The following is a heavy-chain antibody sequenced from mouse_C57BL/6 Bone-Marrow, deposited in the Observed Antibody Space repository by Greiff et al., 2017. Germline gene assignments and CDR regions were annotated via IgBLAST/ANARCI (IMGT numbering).Heavy chain of an antibody. V-gene: IGHV1-19*01. D-gene: IGHD2-1*01. CDR1: GYTFTDYY. CDR3: ARGSLLWYV. J-gene: IGHJ1*03. Sequence: VQLKQSGPVLVKPGASVKMSCKASGYTFTDYYMNWVKQSHGKSLEWIGVINPFNVGTSYNQKFKGKATLTVDKSSSTAYVERNIITSEDSAVYYCARGSLLWYVWGTGTTVTVSS. CDR2: INPFNVGT.